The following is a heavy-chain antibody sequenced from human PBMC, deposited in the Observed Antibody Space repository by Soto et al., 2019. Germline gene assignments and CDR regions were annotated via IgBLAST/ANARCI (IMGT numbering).Heavy chain of an antibody. CDR2: FDPEDGET. Sequence: ASVKVSCKVSGYTLTELSMHWVRQAPGKGLEWMGGFDPEDGETIYAQKFQGRVTMTDVTSTDTAYMELSSLRSEDTAVYYCATDSGGIAAAGKGAFDIWGQGTMVTVSS. D-gene: IGHD6-13*01. CDR1: GYTLTELS. CDR3: ATDSGGIAAAGKGAFDI. V-gene: IGHV1-24*01. J-gene: IGHJ3*02.